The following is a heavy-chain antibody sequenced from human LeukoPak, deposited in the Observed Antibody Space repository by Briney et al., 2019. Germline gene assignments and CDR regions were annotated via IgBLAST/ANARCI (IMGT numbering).Heavy chain of an antibody. D-gene: IGHD2-15*01. CDR3: ARHAPGGPASHNDY. CDR1: GGSISSYY. J-gene: IGHJ4*02. Sequence: SETLSLTCTVSGGSISSYYWSWIRQPPGKGLEWIGYIYYSGSTNYNPSLKSRVTISVDTSKNQFSLKLSSVTAADTAVYYCARHAPGGPASHNDYWGQGTLVTVSS. CDR2: IYYSGST. V-gene: IGHV4-59*08.